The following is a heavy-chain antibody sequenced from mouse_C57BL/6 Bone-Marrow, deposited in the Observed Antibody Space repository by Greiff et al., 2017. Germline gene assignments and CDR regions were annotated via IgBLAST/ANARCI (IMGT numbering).Heavy chain of an antibody. CDR1: GYTFTSYC. CDR3: ATLGGNYYDSSYCSFDV. J-gene: IGHJ1*03. Sequence: QVQLQQSGAELARPGASVKLSCKASGYTFTSYCISWVKQRTGQGLEWIGVIYPRSGNTNYNEKFKSKATLTADKSSSTAYMELRSLTSEDSAVFFCATLGGNYYDSSYCSFDVWGTGTTVTVSS. D-gene: IGHD1-1*01. V-gene: IGHV1-81*01. CDR2: IYPRSGNT.